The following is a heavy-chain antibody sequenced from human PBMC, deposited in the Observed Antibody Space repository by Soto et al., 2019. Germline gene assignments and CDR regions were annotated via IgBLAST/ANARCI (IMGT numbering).Heavy chain of an antibody. D-gene: IGHD6-19*01. V-gene: IGHV3-23*01. CDR2: ISGSGGST. J-gene: IGHJ3*02. Sequence: GGSLRLSCAASGFTFSSYAMSWVRQAPGKGLEWVSAISGSGGSTYYADSVKGRFTISRDNSKNTLYLQMNSLRAEDTAVYYCAKDRGMRIAVAGKDAFDIWGQGTMVTVSS. CDR1: GFTFSSYA. CDR3: AKDRGMRIAVAGKDAFDI.